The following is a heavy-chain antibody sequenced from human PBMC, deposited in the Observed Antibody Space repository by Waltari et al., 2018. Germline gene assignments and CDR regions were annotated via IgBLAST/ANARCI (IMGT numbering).Heavy chain of an antibody. CDR1: GFTFRNYA. Sequence: EVQLLESGGGLVQPGGSLRLSCEASGFTFRNYAMAWVRQAPGKGLGGLLGIVTSGRASGNEESVKGRCTMSRDNSKNTLYLQLNSLRAEDTAKYYCAKDVISDWEGNYFDHWGQGTLVTVSS. D-gene: IGHD3-16*02. CDR3: AKDVISDWEGNYFDH. J-gene: IGHJ4*02. V-gene: IGHV3-23*01. CDR2: IVTSGRAS.